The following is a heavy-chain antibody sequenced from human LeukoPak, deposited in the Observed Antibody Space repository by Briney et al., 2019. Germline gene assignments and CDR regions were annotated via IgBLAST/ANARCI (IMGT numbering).Heavy chain of an antibody. D-gene: IGHD3-16*01. CDR2: IGGRGGST. V-gene: IGHV3-23*01. CDR3: GKEGGA. Sequence: GGSLRLSCAASGFTFSSFTMTWVRQAPGKGLEWVSAIGGRGGSTYYADFLEGRFTIARENSKDMVYLKMNSLKVEDTDIYYCGKEGGAWGQGTKVTVSS. CDR1: GFTFSSFT. J-gene: IGHJ5*02.